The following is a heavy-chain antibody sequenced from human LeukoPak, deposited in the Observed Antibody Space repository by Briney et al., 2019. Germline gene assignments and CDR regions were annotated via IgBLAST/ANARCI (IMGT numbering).Heavy chain of an antibody. CDR1: TFTFSRYW. J-gene: IGHJ4*02. Sequence: GGSLRLSCAASTFTFSRYWMHWVRQAPGKGLVWVSRINSDGTNTYYADSVKGRFTISRDNTKNTLYLQMNSLRTEDTAMYYCARDRAAFGVVQVGYWGQGTLVTVPS. D-gene: IGHD3-3*01. V-gene: IGHV3-74*01. CDR3: ARDRAAFGVVQVGY. CDR2: INSDGTNT.